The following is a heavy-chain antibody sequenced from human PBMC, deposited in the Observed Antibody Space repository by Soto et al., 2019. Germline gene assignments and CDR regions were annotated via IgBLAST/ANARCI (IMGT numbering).Heavy chain of an antibody. Sequence: QVQLVQSGAEVKKPGSSVKVSCKTSRNTFNKYAFNWVRQAPGQGLEWMGWIIPIFSSRNYAEKFQGRVTITADDSTSTAYMELRSLSFADTAVYYCSRGETYLGVWGQGTTVTVSS. J-gene: IGHJ6*02. CDR2: IIPIFSSR. CDR1: RNTFNKYA. D-gene: IGHD3-16*01. V-gene: IGHV1-69*01. CDR3: SRGETYLGV.